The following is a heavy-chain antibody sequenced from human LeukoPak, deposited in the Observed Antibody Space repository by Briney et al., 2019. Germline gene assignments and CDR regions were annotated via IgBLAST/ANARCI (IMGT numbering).Heavy chain of an antibody. CDR1: GFSITSGYY. Sequence: SETLSLTCNVSGFSITSGYYWGWIRQPPGKGLEWIGEIYHSGSTNYNPSLKSRVTISVDKSKNQFSLELSSVTAADTAVYYCARDGDVTYFDYWGQGTLVTVSS. J-gene: IGHJ4*02. CDR2: IYHSGST. V-gene: IGHV4-38-2*02. D-gene: IGHD5-24*01. CDR3: ARDGDVTYFDY.